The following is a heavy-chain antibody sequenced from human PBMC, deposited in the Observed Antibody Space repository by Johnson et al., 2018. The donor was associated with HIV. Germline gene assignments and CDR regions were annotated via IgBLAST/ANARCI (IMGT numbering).Heavy chain of an antibody. V-gene: IGHV3-7*01. Sequence: VQLVESGGGLVQPGGSLRLSCAASGFTFSSYWMSWVRQAPGKGLEWVANIKQDGSEKYYVDSVKGRFTISRDNAKNSLYLQMNSLRVEDKAVYYCARDRSAYGGGDCYSDAFDIWGQGTMVTVSS. CDR2: IKQDGSEK. D-gene: IGHD2-21*02. J-gene: IGHJ3*02. CDR1: GFTFSSYW. CDR3: ARDRSAYGGGDCYSDAFDI.